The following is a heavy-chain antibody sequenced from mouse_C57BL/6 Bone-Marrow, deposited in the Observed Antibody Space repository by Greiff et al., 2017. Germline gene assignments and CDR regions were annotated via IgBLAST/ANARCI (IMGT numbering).Heavy chain of an antibody. CDR1: GYTFTDYY. CDR3: AIDGYYPLDY. CDR2: INPNNGGT. Sequence: EVQLQQSGPELVKPGASVKISCKASGYTFTDYYMNWVKQSHGKSLEWIGDINPNNGGTSYNQKFKGKATLTVDKSSSTAYMELRSLTSEDSAVYYCAIDGYYPLDYRGQGTTLTVSS. D-gene: IGHD2-3*01. J-gene: IGHJ2*01. V-gene: IGHV1-26*01.